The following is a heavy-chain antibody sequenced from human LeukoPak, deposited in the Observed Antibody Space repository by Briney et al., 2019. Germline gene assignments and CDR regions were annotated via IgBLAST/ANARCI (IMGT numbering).Heavy chain of an antibody. D-gene: IGHD3-10*01. CDR1: GFTFSSYW. CDR3: ASGRGVNGDY. CDR2: INSDKTST. J-gene: IGHJ4*02. V-gene: IGHV3-74*01. Sequence: GGSLRLSCAASGFTFSSYWMHWVRQAPGKGLVWVSRINSDKTSTSYADSVRGRFTISRDNAKNTLYLQMNSLRAEDTAVYYCASGRGVNGDYWGQGTLVTVSS.